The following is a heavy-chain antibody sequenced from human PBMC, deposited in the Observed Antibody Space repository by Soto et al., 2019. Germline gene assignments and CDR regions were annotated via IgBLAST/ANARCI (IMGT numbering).Heavy chain of an antibody. D-gene: IGHD3-10*01. Sequence: SETLSLTCAVYGGSFSGYYWSWIRQPPGKGLEWIGEINHSGSTNYNPSIKSRVTISVDMSKNQFSLKLSSVTAADTAVYYCARGHGSGSYYNEFLDYWGQGTLVTVSS. V-gene: IGHV4-34*01. CDR1: GGSFSGYY. CDR3: ARGHGSGSYYNEFLDY. CDR2: INHSGST. J-gene: IGHJ4*02.